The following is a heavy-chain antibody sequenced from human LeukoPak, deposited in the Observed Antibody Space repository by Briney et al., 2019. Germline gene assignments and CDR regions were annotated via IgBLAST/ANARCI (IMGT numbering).Heavy chain of an antibody. CDR3: AKDPYSYGSYFDY. V-gene: IGHV3-30*02. J-gene: IGHJ4*02. Sequence: GGSLRLSCAASGFTFSGCGMHWVRQAPGKGLEWVAFIWYDGRDKYYADSVKGQFTISGDKSKNTLYLQMNSLRAEDTAVYYCAKDPYSYGSYFDYWGQGTLVTVSS. CDR1: GFTFSGCG. CDR2: IWYDGRDK. D-gene: IGHD5-18*01.